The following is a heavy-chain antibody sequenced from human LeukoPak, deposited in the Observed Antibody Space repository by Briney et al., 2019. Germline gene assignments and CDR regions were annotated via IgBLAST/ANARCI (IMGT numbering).Heavy chain of an antibody. D-gene: IGHD3-10*01. V-gene: IGHV1-2*02. Sequence: ASVKVSCKASGYTFTGYYMHWVRQAAGQGLEWMGWINPNSGGTNYAQKFQGRVTMTRDTSISTAYMELSRLRSDDTAVYYCARDRRYYYGSGSSTNWFDPWGQGTLVTVSS. CDR2: INPNSGGT. CDR1: GYTFTGYY. J-gene: IGHJ5*02. CDR3: ARDRRYYYGSGSSTNWFDP.